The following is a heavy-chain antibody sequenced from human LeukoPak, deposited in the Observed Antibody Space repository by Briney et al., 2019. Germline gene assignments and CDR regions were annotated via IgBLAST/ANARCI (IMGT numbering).Heavy chain of an antibody. CDR1: GGSISSSSYY. J-gene: IGHJ4*02. Sequence: SETLSLTCTVSGGSISSSSYYWGWIRQPPGKGLEWIGSIYYSGSTYYNPSLKSRVTISVDTSKNQFSLKLSSVTAADTAVYYCAMENSGSYGRWGQGTLVTVSS. CDR2: IYYSGST. D-gene: IGHD1-26*01. CDR3: AMENSGSYGR. V-gene: IGHV4-39*01.